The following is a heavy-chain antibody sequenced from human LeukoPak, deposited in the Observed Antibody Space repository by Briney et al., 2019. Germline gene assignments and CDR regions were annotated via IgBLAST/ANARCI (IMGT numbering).Heavy chain of an antibody. V-gene: IGHV3-7*01. CDR2: IKQDGSEK. Sequence: GGSLRLSCAASGFTFSSYWMSWVRQAPGKGLEWVANIKQDGSEKYYVDSVKGRFTISRDNAKNSLYLQMNSLRAEDTAVYYCARDVKQPTILRYFDWYPVGPAGYFDYWGQGTLVTVSS. CDR1: GFTFSSYW. J-gene: IGHJ4*02. D-gene: IGHD3-9*01. CDR3: ARDVKQPTILRYFDWYPVGPAGYFDY.